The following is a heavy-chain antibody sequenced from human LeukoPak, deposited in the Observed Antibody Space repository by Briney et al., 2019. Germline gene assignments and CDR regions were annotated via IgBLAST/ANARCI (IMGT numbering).Heavy chain of an antibody. CDR3: ARRTFRYYFDY. CDR1: GVSISSYY. Sequence: PSETLSLTCTVSGVSISSYYWGWIRQPPGKGLEWIGSIYYSGSTYYNPSLKSRVTISVDTSKNQFSLKLSSVTAADTAVYYCARRTFRYYFDYWGQGTLVTVSS. CDR2: IYYSGST. J-gene: IGHJ4*02. D-gene: IGHD3-16*01. V-gene: IGHV4-39*01.